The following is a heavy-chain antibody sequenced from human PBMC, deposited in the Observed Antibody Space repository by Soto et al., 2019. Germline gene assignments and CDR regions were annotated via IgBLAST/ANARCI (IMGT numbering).Heavy chain of an antibody. J-gene: IGHJ4*02. CDR2: INPKSGGT. CDR3: ARDLAALYDSSGYYLDC. CDR1: GYTFSDYY. V-gene: IGHV1-2*02. Sequence: ASVKVSCKASGYTFSDYYMHWVRQAPGQGLEWMGWINPKSGGTKYAQKFQGRVTMTRDTSISTAYMELNRLSSDDTAVYYCARDLAALYDSSGYYLDCWGQGTLVTVSS. D-gene: IGHD3-22*01.